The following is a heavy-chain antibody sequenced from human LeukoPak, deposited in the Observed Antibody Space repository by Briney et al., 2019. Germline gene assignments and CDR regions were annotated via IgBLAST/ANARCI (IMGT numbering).Heavy chain of an antibody. Sequence: SETLSLTCTVSGGSISSGGYSWSWIRQPPGKGLEWIGYIYHNGNTYYSPSLKSRVTISVDMSKNQFSLNLRSVTAADTAVYYCARVLRSSGSYHFDCWGQGTLVTVSS. V-gene: IGHV4-30-2*01. CDR1: GGSISSGGYS. CDR2: IYHNGNT. J-gene: IGHJ4*02. CDR3: ARVLRSSGSYHFDC. D-gene: IGHD3-10*01.